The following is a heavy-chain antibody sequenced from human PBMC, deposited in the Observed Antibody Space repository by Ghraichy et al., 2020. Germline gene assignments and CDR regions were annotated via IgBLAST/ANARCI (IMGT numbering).Heavy chain of an antibody. CDR3: AKASYYYGMDV. CDR2: ISWNSGSI. V-gene: IGHV3-9*03. J-gene: IGHJ6*02. CDR1: GFTFDDYA. Sequence: GGSLRLSCAASGFTFDDYAMHWVRQAPGKGLEWVSGISWNSGSIGYADSVKGRFTISRDNAKNSLYLQMNSLRAEDMALYYCAKASYYYGMDVWGQGTTVTVSS.